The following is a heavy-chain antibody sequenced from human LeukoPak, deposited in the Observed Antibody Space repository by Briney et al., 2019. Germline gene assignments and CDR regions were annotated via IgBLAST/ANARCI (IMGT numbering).Heavy chain of an antibody. CDR1: GGSVSNYY. CDR2: INHSGST. CDR3: ARRTGMAFSGSGSYRGSFDY. Sequence: SETLSLTCTVSGGSVSNYYWSWIRQSPGKGLEWIGEINHSGSTNYNPSLKSRVTISVDTSKNQFSLRMSSVTAADTAVYYCARRTGMAFSGSGSYRGSFDYWGQGTLVTVSS. V-gene: IGHV4-34*01. J-gene: IGHJ4*02. D-gene: IGHD3-10*01.